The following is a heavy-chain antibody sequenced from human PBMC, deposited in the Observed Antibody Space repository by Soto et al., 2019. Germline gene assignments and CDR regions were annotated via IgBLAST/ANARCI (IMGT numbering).Heavy chain of an antibody. Sequence: ASVKVSCKASGYTFTSYGISWVRQAPGQGLEWMGWISAYNGNTNYAQKLQGRVTMNTDTSTSTAYMELRSLRSDDTAVYYCARDIAARRDFDYWGQGTLVTVSS. J-gene: IGHJ4*02. D-gene: IGHD6-6*01. CDR1: GYTFTSYG. CDR2: ISAYNGNT. V-gene: IGHV1-18*04. CDR3: ARDIAARRDFDY.